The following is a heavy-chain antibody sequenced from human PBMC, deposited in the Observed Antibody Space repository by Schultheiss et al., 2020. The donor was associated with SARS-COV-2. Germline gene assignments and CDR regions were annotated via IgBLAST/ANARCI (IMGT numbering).Heavy chain of an antibody. Sequence: GESLKISCKGSGYSFTSYWIGWVRQMPGKGLEWMGIIYPGDSDTKYSPSFQGQVTISADKSISTAYLQWIILKASDTAMYYCARRSDILTGYYSLDYWGQGTLVTVSS. CDR1: GYSFTSYW. J-gene: IGHJ4*02. V-gene: IGHV5-51*01. CDR2: IYPGDSDT. CDR3: ARRSDILTGYYSLDY. D-gene: IGHD3-9*01.